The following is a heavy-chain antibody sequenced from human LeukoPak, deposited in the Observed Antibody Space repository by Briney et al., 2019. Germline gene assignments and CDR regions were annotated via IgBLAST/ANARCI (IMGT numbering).Heavy chain of an antibody. D-gene: IGHD5-12*01. CDR2: ISWNSGSI. Sequence: GRSLRLSCAASGFTFDDYAMHWVRQAPGKGLEWVSGISWNSGSIGYADSVKGRFTISRDNAKNSLYLQMNGLRAEDTAVYYCAGDLGGYDASGRDPFDYWGQGTLVTVSS. J-gene: IGHJ4*02. CDR1: GFTFDDYA. V-gene: IGHV3-9*01. CDR3: AGDLGGYDASGRDPFDY.